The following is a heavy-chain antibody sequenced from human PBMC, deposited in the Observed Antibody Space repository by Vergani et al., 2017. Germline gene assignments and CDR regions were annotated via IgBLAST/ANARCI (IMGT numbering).Heavy chain of an antibody. CDR1: GYTFTSYY. CDR3: ARGGAVAGVLGNYYYYYMDV. J-gene: IGHJ6*03. CDR2: MNPNSGNT. D-gene: IGHD6-19*01. Sequence: QVQLVQSGAEVKKPGASVKVSCKASGYTFTSYYMHWVRQAPGQGLEWMGWMNPNSGNTGYAQKFQGRVTMTRNTSISTAYMELSSLRSEDTAVYYCARGGAVAGVLGNYYYYYMDVWGKGTTVTVSS. V-gene: IGHV1-8*02.